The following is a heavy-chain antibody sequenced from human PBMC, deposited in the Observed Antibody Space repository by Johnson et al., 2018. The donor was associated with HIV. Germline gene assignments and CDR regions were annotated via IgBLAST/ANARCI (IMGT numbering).Heavy chain of an antibody. CDR1: GFTFSNVW. Sequence: VQLVESGGGLIQPGGSLRLSCTASGFTFSNVWMSWVRQAPGKGLEWVGRIKRKTDGGTTDYAAPVKGSFTISRDDSKNTLYLQMNSLKTEDTAVYYCTTDLAAVGSGAFDIWGQGTMVTVSS. CDR3: TTDLAAVGSGAFDI. V-gene: IGHV3-15*01. CDR2: IKRKTDGGTT. J-gene: IGHJ3*02. D-gene: IGHD6-13*01.